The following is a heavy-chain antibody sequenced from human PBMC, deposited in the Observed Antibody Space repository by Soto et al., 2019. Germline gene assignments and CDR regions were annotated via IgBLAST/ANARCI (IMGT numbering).Heavy chain of an antibody. CDR2: ISGSAGTT. J-gene: IGHJ4*02. CDR3: AKPRGAWYTNGGFSREYHFDY. CDR1: GFTFSSYA. D-gene: IGHD6-19*01. V-gene: IGHV3-23*01. Sequence: EVQLLESGGGLVQPGGSLRLSCAASGFTFSSYAMSWVRQAPGKGLEWVSVISGSAGTTFYADSVRGRFTISRDNSKNMLYLQMNSLRAEDTAVYYCAKPRGAWYTNGGFSREYHFDYWGQGTLVTVSS.